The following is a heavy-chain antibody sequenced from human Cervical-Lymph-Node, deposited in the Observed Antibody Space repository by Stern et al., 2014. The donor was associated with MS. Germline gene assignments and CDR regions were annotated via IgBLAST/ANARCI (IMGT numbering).Heavy chain of an antibody. Sequence: QVQLVQSGTEIKKPGASVKLSCKASGYIFSEYGISWVRQAPGQGLEWMGWISHYKDNTKYAQKFQDRVTMTKDASTTTAYMELRNLRSDDTAVYYCARAPTGLSGSVLVANAYDFWGQGTMVSVSS. V-gene: IGHV1-18*01. D-gene: IGHD3-10*01. CDR2: ISHYKDNT. CDR3: ARAPTGLSGSVLVANAYDF. CDR1: GYIFSEYG. J-gene: IGHJ3*01.